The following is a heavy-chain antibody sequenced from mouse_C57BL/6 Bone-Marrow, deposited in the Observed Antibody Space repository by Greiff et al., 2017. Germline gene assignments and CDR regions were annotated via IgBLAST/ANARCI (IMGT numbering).Heavy chain of an antibody. CDR1: GISITTGNYR. V-gene: IGHV3-5*01. CDR3: ARVFLDYAMDY. CDR2: IYYSGTI. Sequence: EVKLMESGPGLVKPSQTVFLTCTVTGISITTGNYRWSWIRQFPGNKLEWIGYIYYSGTITYNPSLTSRTTITRDTPKNQFFLEMNSLTAEDTATYYCARVFLDYAMDYWGQGTSVTVPS. J-gene: IGHJ4*01.